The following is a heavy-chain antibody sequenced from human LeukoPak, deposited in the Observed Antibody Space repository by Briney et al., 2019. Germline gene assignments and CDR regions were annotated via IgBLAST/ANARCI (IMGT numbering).Heavy chain of an antibody. V-gene: IGHV3-48*04. CDR1: GFTFSSYG. D-gene: IGHD1-26*01. Sequence: GGSLRLSCAASGFTFSSYGMHWVRQAPGKGLEWVSYISSSGSTIYYADSVKGRFTISRDNAKNSLYLQMNSLRAEDTAVYYCARAYSGTYGLGYYYMDVWGKGTTVTVSS. CDR3: ARAYSGTYGLGYYYMDV. J-gene: IGHJ6*03. CDR2: ISSSGSTI.